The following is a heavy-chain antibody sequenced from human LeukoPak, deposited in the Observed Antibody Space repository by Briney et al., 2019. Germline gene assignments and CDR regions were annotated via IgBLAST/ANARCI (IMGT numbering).Heavy chain of an antibody. CDR3: AIREAVAGIGAFDI. CDR1: SYSISSGYY. Sequence: SATLSLTCAVSSYSISSGYYWGWIRQPPGKGLEWIGSFYHSGSTYYNPSLKSRVTISVDTSKNQFSLKLSSVTAADTAVYYCAIREAVAGIGAFDIWGQGTKVTVSS. V-gene: IGHV4-38-2*01. CDR2: FYHSGST. D-gene: IGHD6-19*01. J-gene: IGHJ3*02.